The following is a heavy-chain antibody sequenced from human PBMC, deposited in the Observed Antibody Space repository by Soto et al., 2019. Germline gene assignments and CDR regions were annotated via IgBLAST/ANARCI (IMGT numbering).Heavy chain of an antibody. CDR1: GYTLSEVA. Sequence: ASVQVSCKVSGYTLSEVAIHWVRQTPGEGLEWIGGFDPENDETSYAQNFQGRVTLTEDTSTDTAYLELSGLRSEDTAIYYCTIAAYCSGATCYSGYNWFHPWGQGSLVTVSS. CDR2: FDPENDET. V-gene: IGHV1-24*01. J-gene: IGHJ5*02. CDR3: TIAAYCSGATCYSGYNWFHP. D-gene: IGHD2-2*01.